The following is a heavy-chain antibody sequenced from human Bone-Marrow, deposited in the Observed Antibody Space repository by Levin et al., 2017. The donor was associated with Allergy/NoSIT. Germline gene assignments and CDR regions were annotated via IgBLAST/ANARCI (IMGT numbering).Heavy chain of an antibody. Sequence: TGGSLRLSCADSGFTFSNYIMHWVRQAPGKGLEWVTVTSSDGSNKHYADTVKGRFTISRDNSKNTLYLQMNSLRGEDTAVYYCATAGESGSYFDNWGQGTLVTVSS. J-gene: IGHJ4*02. CDR2: TSSDGSNK. D-gene: IGHD1-26*01. CDR3: ATAGESGSYFDN. V-gene: IGHV3-30*04. CDR1: GFTFSNYI.